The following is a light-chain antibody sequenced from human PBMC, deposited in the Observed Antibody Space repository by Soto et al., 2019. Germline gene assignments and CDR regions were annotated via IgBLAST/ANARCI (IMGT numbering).Light chain of an antibody. Sequence: QSALTQPASVSGSPGQSITISCTGTIRDVGRYNLVSWYQQHPDKATKLIIYEDIERPSGVSHRFSGSTSGNTSSLTISGLQTEDEAKYFCCSYAGGASVVFGGGTKLTVL. CDR3: CSYAGGASVV. J-gene: IGLJ2*01. V-gene: IGLV2-23*01. CDR1: IRDVGRYNL. CDR2: EDI.